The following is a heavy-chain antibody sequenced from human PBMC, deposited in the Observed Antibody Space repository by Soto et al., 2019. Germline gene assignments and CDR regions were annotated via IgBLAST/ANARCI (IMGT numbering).Heavy chain of an antibody. D-gene: IGHD2-15*01. V-gene: IGHV4-34*01. CDR3: ARGAISGGSCLALDY. CDR1: GGPFSGYY. J-gene: IGHJ4*02. Sequence: SETLALTCAVYGGPFSGYYWSWIRQPPGKGLEWIGEINHSGSTNYNPSLKSRVTISVDTSKNQFSLKLSSVTAADTAVYYCARGAISGGSCLALDYWGQGTLVTVSS. CDR2: INHSGST.